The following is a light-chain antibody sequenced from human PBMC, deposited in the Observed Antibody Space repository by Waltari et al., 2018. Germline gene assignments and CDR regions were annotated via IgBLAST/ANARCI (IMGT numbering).Light chain of an antibody. Sequence: QSALTQPASVSGSPGQSITISCTGTSSDVGGYNYASWYQQHPGKAPKLMIYEVSNRPSGVSNRFSCSKSGNTASLTISGLQAEDEADYYCSSYTSSSIVFGGGTKLTVL. CDR2: EVS. V-gene: IGLV2-14*01. J-gene: IGLJ3*02. CDR1: SSDVGGYNY. CDR3: SSYTSSSIV.